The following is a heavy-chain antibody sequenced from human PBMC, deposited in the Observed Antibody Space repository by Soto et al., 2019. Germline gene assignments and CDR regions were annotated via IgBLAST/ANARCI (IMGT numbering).Heavy chain of an antibody. D-gene: IGHD3-22*01. Sequence: SETLSLTCTVSGGSLSSRSYYWSWIRQPPGKGLEWIGYISTSGSTNYNPSLKSRVTISVDTSKNQFSLKLSSVTAADTAVYYCARGGTSYYDSSDFLTNWFDPWGQGTLVTVSS. CDR1: GGSLSSRSYY. CDR2: ISTSGST. V-gene: IGHV4-61*01. J-gene: IGHJ5*02. CDR3: ARGGTSYYDSSDFLTNWFDP.